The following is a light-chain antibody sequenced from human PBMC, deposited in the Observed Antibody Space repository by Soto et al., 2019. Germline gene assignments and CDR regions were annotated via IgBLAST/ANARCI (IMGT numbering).Light chain of an antibody. V-gene: IGLV1-44*01. CDR2: SNN. CDR1: SSNIGSNT. CDR3: AAWDDSLNGRGV. J-gene: IGLJ2*01. Sequence: QSVLTQPPSASGTPGQRVTISCSGSSSNIGSNTVNWYQQLPGTAPKLLIHSNNQRPSGVPDRFSGSKSGTSASLAISGLQSEDEADYYCAAWDDSLNGRGVFGGGTKLTVL.